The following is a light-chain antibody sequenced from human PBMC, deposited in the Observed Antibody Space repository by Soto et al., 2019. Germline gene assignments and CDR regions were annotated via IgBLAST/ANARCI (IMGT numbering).Light chain of an antibody. CDR2: SAS. Sequence: DIQMTQSPSSLSASVGDRVTITCRASQDISVYLAWYQQKPGKVPKLLIYSASTLQSGVPSRFSGSGSGTDFTLTISSLQPEDVATYFCEKFNTAPLTLGQGTRLQL. V-gene: IGKV1-27*01. J-gene: IGKJ5*01. CDR3: EKFNTAPLT. CDR1: QDISVY.